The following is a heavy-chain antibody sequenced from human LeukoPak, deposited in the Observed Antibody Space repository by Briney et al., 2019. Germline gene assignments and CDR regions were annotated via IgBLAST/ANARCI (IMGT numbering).Heavy chain of an antibody. Sequence: SETLSLTCTVSGFSFSSGWYWGWIRQPPGKGLEWIGYIYYSGSTNYNPSLKSRVTISVDTSKNQFSLKLSSVTAADTAVYYCARSRTAGYYFDYWGQGTLVTVSS. CDR1: GFSFSSGWY. CDR3: ARSRTAGYYFDY. CDR2: IYYSGST. D-gene: IGHD6-13*01. J-gene: IGHJ4*02. V-gene: IGHV4-61*01.